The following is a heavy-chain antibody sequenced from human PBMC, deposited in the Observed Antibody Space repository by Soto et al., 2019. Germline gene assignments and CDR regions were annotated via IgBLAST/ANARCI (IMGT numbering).Heavy chain of an antibody. J-gene: IGHJ4*02. Sequence: HPGGALRRNCADSGFTFRIYGMSWVRQAPGRGLEWVSGISDSGGSTFYAESVKGRFTISRDNSKNTLYLQMNSLRADDTAVYYCAKDLGISIFGVVTWVLHYWGPGTLVPVSS. CDR1: GFTFRIYG. D-gene: IGHD3-3*01. V-gene: IGHV3-23*01. CDR3: AKDLGISIFGVVTWVLHY. CDR2: ISDSGGST.